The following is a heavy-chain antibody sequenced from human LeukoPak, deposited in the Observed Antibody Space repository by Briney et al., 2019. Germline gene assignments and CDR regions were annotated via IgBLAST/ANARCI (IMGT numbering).Heavy chain of an antibody. D-gene: IGHD6-19*01. J-gene: IGHJ4*02. CDR2: ISSSSSYI. CDR3: ARAVAGYFDY. V-gene: IGHV3-21*01. Sequence: GGSLRLSCAASGFTFSSYSMNWVRQAPGKGLEWVSSISSSSSYIYYADSVKGRFTISRDSAKNSLYLQMNSLRAEDTAVYYCARAVAGYFDYWGQGTLVTVSS. CDR1: GFTFSSYS.